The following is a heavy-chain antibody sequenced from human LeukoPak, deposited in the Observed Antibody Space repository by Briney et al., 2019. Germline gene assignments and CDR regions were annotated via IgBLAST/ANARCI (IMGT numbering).Heavy chain of an antibody. V-gene: IGHV3-21*01. CDR2: ISSSSSYI. Sequence: PGGSLRLSCAASGFTFSSYSMNWVRQAPGKGLEWVSSISSSSSYIYYAGSVKGRFTISRDNAKNSLYLQMNSLRAEDTAVYYCARVSLWFGESVDYYGMGVWGQGTTVTVSS. D-gene: IGHD3-10*01. CDR3: ARVSLWFGESVDYYGMGV. J-gene: IGHJ6*02. CDR1: GFTFSSYS.